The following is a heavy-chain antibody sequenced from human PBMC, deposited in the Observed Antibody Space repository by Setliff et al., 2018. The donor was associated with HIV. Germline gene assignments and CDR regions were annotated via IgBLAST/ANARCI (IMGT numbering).Heavy chain of an antibody. CDR1: GYTFTSYA. Sequence: ASVKVSCKASGYTFTSYAIHWMRQAPGQRLEWMGWINAGNGNTQFSQELQGRVTITRDTSASTAYMELSSLRSEDMAVYYCARGIYDFWTGYADYWGPGTLVTVS. CDR2: INAGNGNT. D-gene: IGHD3-3*01. J-gene: IGHJ4*02. CDR3: ARGIYDFWTGYADY. V-gene: IGHV1-3*03.